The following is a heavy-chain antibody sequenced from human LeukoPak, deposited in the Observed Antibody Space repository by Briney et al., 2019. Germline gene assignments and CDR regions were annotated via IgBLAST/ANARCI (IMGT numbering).Heavy chain of an antibody. CDR2: INTGNGNT. Sequence: ASVKVSCKASGYTFTGFTIHWVRQAPGQRLEWMGWINTGNGNTKYSQKFQGRVTITRDTTASTAYMELSSLRSEDTAIYYCARVNGYSFDYWGQGALVTVSS. CDR3: ARVNGYSFDY. J-gene: IGHJ4*02. CDR1: GYTFTGFT. D-gene: IGHD2-8*01. V-gene: IGHV1-3*04.